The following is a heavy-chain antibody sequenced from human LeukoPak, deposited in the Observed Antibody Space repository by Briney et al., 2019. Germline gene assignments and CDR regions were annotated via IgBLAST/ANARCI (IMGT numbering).Heavy chain of an antibody. J-gene: IGHJ4*02. D-gene: IGHD1-26*01. Sequence: PGGSLRLSCAASGFTVSGFSMNWVRQAPGKGLEWVSYISGSGGDIHYADSVKGRFTISRNNAKNSLYLQMTSLRDEDTAVYYCARDLHSGAYTFDYWGQGTLVTVSS. CDR2: ISGSGGDI. CDR1: GFTVSGFS. V-gene: IGHV3-48*02. CDR3: ARDLHSGAYTFDY.